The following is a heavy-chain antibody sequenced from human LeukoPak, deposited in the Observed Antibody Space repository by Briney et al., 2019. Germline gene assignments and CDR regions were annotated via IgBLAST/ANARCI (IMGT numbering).Heavy chain of an antibody. J-gene: IGHJ3*01. D-gene: IGHD3-10*01. V-gene: IGHV3-7*01. Sequence: GGSLRLSCAASGFTFSSYWMSWVRQAPGKGLEWVANIKQDGSEKYYVDSVKGRFTISRDNAKNSLYLQMNSLRAEDSALYYCAKDESRVRGIIRDAFDLWGQGTMVSVSS. CDR3: AKDESRVRGIIRDAFDL. CDR2: IKQDGSEK. CDR1: GFTFSSYW.